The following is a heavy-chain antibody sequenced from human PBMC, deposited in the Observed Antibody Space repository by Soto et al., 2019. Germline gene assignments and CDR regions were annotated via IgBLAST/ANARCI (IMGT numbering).Heavy chain of an antibody. Sequence: GGSLRLSCAASGFTLNAYDMHWVRQAEGKGLEWVSAIAAADDPSYLVSVKGRFTTSRENDTNYLYLQMHNLRAGATAAYYCARASSGRLPRRADYCDAMDVWGQGTTVTVSS. CDR2: IAAADDP. CDR3: ARASSGRLPRRADYCDAMDV. CDR1: GFTLNAYD. J-gene: IGHJ6*02. V-gene: IGHV3-13*05. D-gene: IGHD6-25*01.